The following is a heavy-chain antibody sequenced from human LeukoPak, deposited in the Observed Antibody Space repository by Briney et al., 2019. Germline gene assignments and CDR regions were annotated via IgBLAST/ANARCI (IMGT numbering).Heavy chain of an antibody. CDR1: GYTFTSYA. J-gene: IGHJ4*02. Sequence: ASVKVSCKASGYTFTSYAMNWVRQAPGQGLEWMGWINTNTGNPTYAQGFTGRFVFSLDTSVSTAYLQISSLKAEDTAVYYCARAKDYYGSGSYYLFDYWGQGTLVTVSS. CDR3: ARAKDYYGSGSYYLFDY. CDR2: INTNTGNP. D-gene: IGHD3-10*01. V-gene: IGHV7-4-1*02.